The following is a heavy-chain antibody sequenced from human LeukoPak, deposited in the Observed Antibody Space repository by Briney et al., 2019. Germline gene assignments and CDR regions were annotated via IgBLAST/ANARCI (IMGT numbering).Heavy chain of an antibody. CDR3: ARVGSSWYGTGDCWFDS. CDR1: GGSISSGDYY. V-gene: IGHV4-30-4*08. CDR2: IYYSGST. D-gene: IGHD6-13*01. Sequence: SETLSLTCTVSGGSISSGDYYWSWIRQPPGKGLEWIGYIYYSGSTYYNPSLKSRVTISVDTSKNQFSLKLSSVTAADTAVYYCARVGSSWYGTGDCWFDSWGQGTLVTVSS. J-gene: IGHJ5*01.